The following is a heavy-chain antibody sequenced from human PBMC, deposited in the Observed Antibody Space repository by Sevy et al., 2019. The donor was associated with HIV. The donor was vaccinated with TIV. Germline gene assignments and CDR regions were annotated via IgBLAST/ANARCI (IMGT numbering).Heavy chain of an antibody. V-gene: IGHV4-39*01. CDR3: AAMGNDYGDYQGGAFDI. CDR1: GGSISSSSYY. J-gene: IGHJ3*02. CDR2: IYYSGST. D-gene: IGHD4-17*01. Sequence: SETLSLTCTVSGGSISSSSYYWGWIRQPPGKGLEWIGSIYYSGSTYYNPSLKSRVTISVDTSKNQFSLKLSSVTAADTAVYYCAAMGNDYGDYQGGAFDIWGRGTMVTVSS.